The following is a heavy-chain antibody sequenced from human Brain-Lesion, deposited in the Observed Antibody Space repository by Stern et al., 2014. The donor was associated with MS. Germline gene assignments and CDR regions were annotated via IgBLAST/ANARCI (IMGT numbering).Heavy chain of an antibody. Sequence: DQLVESGAEVKKPGASVKVSCKTSGYIFTGYYIHWGRQAPGQGLEWMAWINPNNGGTKYAQKFQGRVTMSRDTSISTAYVELSSLTSDDTAVYYCARDQRGITIFGVVTDYYYLGMDVWGQGTTVTVSS. D-gene: IGHD3-3*01. CDR2: INPNNGGT. CDR1: GYIFTGYY. J-gene: IGHJ6*02. V-gene: IGHV1-2*02. CDR3: ARDQRGITIFGVVTDYYYLGMDV.